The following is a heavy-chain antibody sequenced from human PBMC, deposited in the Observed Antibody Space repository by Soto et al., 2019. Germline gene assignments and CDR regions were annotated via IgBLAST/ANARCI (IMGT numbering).Heavy chain of an antibody. D-gene: IGHD2-2*01. CDR3: ARADCSSTSRSWRDYYGMDV. CDR2: IYYSGST. V-gene: IGHV4-61*01. CDR1: GGSVSSGSYY. Sequence: PSETLSLTCTVSGGSVSSGSYYWSWIRQPPGKGLEWIGYIYYSGSTNYNPSLKSRVTISVDTSKNQFSLKLSSVTAADTAVYYCARADCSSTSRSWRDYYGMDVWGQGTTVTVSS. J-gene: IGHJ6*02.